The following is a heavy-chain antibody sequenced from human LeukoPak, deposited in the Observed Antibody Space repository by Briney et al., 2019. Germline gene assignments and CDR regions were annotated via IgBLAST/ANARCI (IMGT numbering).Heavy chain of an antibody. CDR2: ISGNGGST. D-gene: IGHD3-10*01. Sequence: PGGSLRLSCAASGFSFSSYAMSWVRQAPGKGLEWVSGISGNGGSTNYADSVKGHFTVSRDNSKNTLYLQMNSLRDEDTAVYYCASFYGSGSNYYYYGMDVWGQGTTVTVSS. J-gene: IGHJ6*02. CDR1: GFSFSSYA. CDR3: ASFYGSGSNYYYYGMDV. V-gene: IGHV3-23*01.